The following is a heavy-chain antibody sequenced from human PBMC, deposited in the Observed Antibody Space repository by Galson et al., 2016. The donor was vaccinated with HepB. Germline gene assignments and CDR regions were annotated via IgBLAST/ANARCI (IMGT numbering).Heavy chain of an antibody. D-gene: IGHD3-10*01. J-gene: IGHJ4*02. V-gene: IGHV1-18*01. CDR1: GYSFSSYG. CDR2: ISAYNGNT. Sequence: SVKVSCKASGYSFSSYGVSWVRQAPGQGPEWLGWISAYNGNTEYAQDVQDRVTMSKDASTSTAYMELRSLRSDDTALYYCARDSWFYGSGNYYPVDYWGQGTLITVSS. CDR3: ARDSWFYGSGNYYPVDY.